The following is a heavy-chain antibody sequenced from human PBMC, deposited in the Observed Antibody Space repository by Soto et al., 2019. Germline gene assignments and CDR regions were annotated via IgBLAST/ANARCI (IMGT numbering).Heavy chain of an antibody. CDR2: INAGNGNT. CDR3: ASSTSPNDAFDI. CDR1: GYTFTGYA. Sequence: ASVKVSCKASGYTFTGYAMHWVRQAPGQRLEWMGWINAGNGNTKYSQKFQGRVTITRDTSASTAYMELSSLRTEDTAVYYCASSTSPNDAFDIWGQGTMVTVSS. V-gene: IGHV1-3*01. J-gene: IGHJ3*02.